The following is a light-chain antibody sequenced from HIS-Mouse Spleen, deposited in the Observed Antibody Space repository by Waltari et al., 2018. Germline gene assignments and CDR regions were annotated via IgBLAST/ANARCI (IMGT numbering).Light chain of an antibody. Sequence: DIHMTQSPSTLSASVGDRFTITCRASQSISSWLAWYQQKPGKAPKLLIYKASSLESGVPSRFSGSGSGTEFTLTISSLQPDDFATYYCQQYNSYRFTFGPGTKVDIK. CDR2: KAS. V-gene: IGKV1-5*03. J-gene: IGKJ3*01. CDR3: QQYNSYRFT. CDR1: QSISSW.